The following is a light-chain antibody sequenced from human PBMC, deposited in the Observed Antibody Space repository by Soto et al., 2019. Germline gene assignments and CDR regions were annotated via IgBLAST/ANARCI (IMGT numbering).Light chain of an antibody. CDR3: QQSYSTPRLT. J-gene: IGKJ4*01. Sequence: DIQMTQSPSAMSASIGDRVTITCRASQDINNYLVWFQQKPGKVPMRLINAASNLQSGVPSRFSGSGSGTDFTLTISSLQPEDFATYYCQQSYSTPRLTFGGGTKVDIK. CDR2: AAS. V-gene: IGKV1-17*03. CDR1: QDINNY.